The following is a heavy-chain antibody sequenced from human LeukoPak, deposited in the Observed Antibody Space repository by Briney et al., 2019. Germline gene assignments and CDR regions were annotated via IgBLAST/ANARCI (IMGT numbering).Heavy chain of an antibody. Sequence: FSVKVSCKASGGTFSSYAISWVGQAPGQGLEWMGGIIPMLGTANYAQKFQGRVTITTDESTSTAYMELSSLRSEETAFYCCAGVRVGDYGAFDYWGQGTLVTVSS. CDR2: IIPMLGTA. D-gene: IGHD4-17*01. CDR3: AGVRVGDYGAFDY. J-gene: IGHJ4*02. V-gene: IGHV1-69*05. CDR1: GGTFSSYA.